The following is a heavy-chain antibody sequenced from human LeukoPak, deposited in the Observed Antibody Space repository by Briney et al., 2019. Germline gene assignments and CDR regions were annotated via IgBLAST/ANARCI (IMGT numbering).Heavy chain of an antibody. D-gene: IGHD4-23*01. CDR2: IYYSGST. CDR3: ARDLARNLVTST. CDR1: GGSISSGDYY. V-gene: IGHV4-30-4*01. J-gene: IGHJ5*02. Sequence: SQTLSLTCTVSGGSISSGDYYWSWIRQPPGKGLEWIGYIYYSGSTYYNPSLKSRVTISVDTSKNQFSLKLSSVTAADTAVYYCARDLARNLVTSTWGQGTLVTVSS.